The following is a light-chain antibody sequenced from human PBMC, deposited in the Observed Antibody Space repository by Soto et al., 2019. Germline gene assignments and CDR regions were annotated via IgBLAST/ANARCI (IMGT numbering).Light chain of an antibody. CDR1: QSIDSH. CDR3: QQTYSAPPT. CDR2: AAS. J-gene: IGKJ1*01. Sequence: DIQMTQSPSSLSASVGDRVTITCRASQSIDSHLNWYQQKPGKAPILLIYAASTLRSGVPSRFSGSGSGTDFTLTISSLQPEDFATYFCQQTYSAPPTFGQGTKV. V-gene: IGKV1-39*01.